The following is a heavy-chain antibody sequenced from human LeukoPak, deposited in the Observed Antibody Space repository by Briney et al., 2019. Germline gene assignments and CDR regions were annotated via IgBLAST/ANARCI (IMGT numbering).Heavy chain of an antibody. J-gene: IGHJ4*02. V-gene: IGHV1-2*02. CDR3: ARDRGLRLGELSL. D-gene: IGHD3-16*02. Sequence: ASVKVSCKASGYTFTGYYMHWVRQAPGQGLEWMGWINPNSGGTNYAQKFQGRVTMTRDTSISTAYMELSRLRSDDTAVYYCARDRGLRLGELSLWGQGTLSPSPQ. CDR1: GYTFTGYY. CDR2: INPNSGGT.